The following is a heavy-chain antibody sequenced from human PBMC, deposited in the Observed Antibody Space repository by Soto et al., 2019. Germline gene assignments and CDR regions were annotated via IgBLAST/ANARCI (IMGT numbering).Heavy chain of an antibody. CDR2: IYSGGST. V-gene: IGHV3-53*01. CDR3: ARDQPGYFVY. CDR1: GFTVSSNY. D-gene: IGHD7-27*01. Sequence: GALRLSCAASGFTVSSNYMIWVRQAPGKGLEWVSVIYSGGSTYYADSVKGQFTISRDNSKNTLYLQMNSLRAEDTAVYYCARDQPGYFVYWGQGTLVTVSS. J-gene: IGHJ4*02.